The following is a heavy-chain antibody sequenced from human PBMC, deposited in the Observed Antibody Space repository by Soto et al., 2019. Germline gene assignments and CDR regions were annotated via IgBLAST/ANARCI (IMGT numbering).Heavy chain of an antibody. D-gene: IGHD1-26*01. Sequence: ALVKVSCKGSGYTFTSYGVSWLRLAPGKGLEWMGGFDPEDGETIYAQKFQGRVTMTEDTSTDTAYMELSSLRSEDTAVYYCATDYRESRSFDYWGQGTLVTVSS. CDR1: GYTFTSYG. CDR3: ATDYRESRSFDY. V-gene: IGHV1-24*01. CDR2: FDPEDGET. J-gene: IGHJ4*02.